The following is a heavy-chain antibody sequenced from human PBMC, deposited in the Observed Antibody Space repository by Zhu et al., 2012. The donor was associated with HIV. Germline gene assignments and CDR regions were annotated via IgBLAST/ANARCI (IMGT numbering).Heavy chain of an antibody. CDR2: IYHRGAT. Sequence: QVQLQESGPGLVKTSGTLSLTCAVSDGSVSGPHWWTWVRQSPVKGLEWIGDIYHRGATTYNSSFKSRVKISMDKSQNQLSLTLTSVTAADTAIYYCASTFRGESTRPQDDVLPYYSGRRGDKGTTVIVS. D-gene: IGHD3-16*01. CDR3: ASTFRGESTRPQDDVLPYYSGRR. CDR1: DGSVSGPHW. J-gene: IGHJ6*03. V-gene: IGHV4-4*02.